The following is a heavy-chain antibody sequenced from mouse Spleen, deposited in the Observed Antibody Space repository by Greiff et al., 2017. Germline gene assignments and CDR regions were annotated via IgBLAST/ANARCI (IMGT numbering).Heavy chain of an antibody. CDR1: GFTFSSYT. Sequence: EVMLVESGGGLVKPGGSLKLSCAASGFTFSSYTMSWVRQTPAKRLEWVATISSGGGNTYYPDSVKGRFTISRDNARNTLYLQMSSLRSEDTAMYYCARSDWFAYWGQGTLVTVSA. V-gene: IGHV5-9*03. J-gene: IGHJ3*01. CDR2: ISSGGGNT. CDR3: ARSDWFAY.